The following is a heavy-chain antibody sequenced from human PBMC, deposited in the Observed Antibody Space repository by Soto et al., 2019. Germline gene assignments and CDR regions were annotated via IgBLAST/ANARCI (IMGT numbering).Heavy chain of an antibody. CDR3: ARLNRYGSGSYYYDY. J-gene: IGHJ4*02. CDR2: IYYSGST. Sequence: QLQLQESGPGLVKPSETLSLTCTVSGGSISSSSYYWGWIRQPPGKGLEWIGSIYYSGSTYYNPSLKSRVTISVDTSKNQFSLKLSSVTAADTAVYYCARLNRYGSGSYYYDYWGQGTLVTVSS. V-gene: IGHV4-39*01. CDR1: GGSISSSSYY. D-gene: IGHD3-10*01.